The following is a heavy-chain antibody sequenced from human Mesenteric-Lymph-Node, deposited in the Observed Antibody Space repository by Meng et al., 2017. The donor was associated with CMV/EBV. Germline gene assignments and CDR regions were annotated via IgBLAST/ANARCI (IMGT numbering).Heavy chain of an antibody. V-gene: IGHV4-34*01. CDR3: ARNSYGAGSYSISWFDP. Sequence: GGCISDDYWSWIRQAPGKGLEWIGEINYSGSTNYNPSLKSRVTISADTSKNQFSLKLSSVTAADTSVYYCARNSYGAGSYSISWFDPWGQGTLVTVSS. CDR2: INYSGST. J-gene: IGHJ5*02. D-gene: IGHD3-10*01. CDR1: GGCISDDY.